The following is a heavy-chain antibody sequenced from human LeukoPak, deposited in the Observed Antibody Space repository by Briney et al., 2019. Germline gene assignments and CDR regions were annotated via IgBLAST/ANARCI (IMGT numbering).Heavy chain of an antibody. J-gene: IGHJ4*02. D-gene: IGHD3-22*01. CDR3: ARAGLYDSSGYYYPFDY. CDR2: IYGGGST. Sequence: GGSLRLSCAASGFTVSSNYMSWVRQAPGKGLEWVSVIYGGGSTYYADSVKGRFTISRDNSKNTLYLQMNSLRAEDTAVYYCARAGLYDSSGYYYPFDYWGQGTLVTVSS. V-gene: IGHV3-66*01. CDR1: GFTVSSNY.